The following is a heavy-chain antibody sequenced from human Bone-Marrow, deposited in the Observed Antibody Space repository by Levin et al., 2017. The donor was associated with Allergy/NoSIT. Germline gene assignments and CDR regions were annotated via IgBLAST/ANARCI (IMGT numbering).Heavy chain of an antibody. CDR2: VNPNDGDT. J-gene: IGHJ4*02. CDR1: GFVLTAYY. D-gene: IGHD2-15*01. CDR3: ARDRFACSGHSCYSGFF. Sequence: ASVKVSCKASGFVLTAYYIHWVRQAPGQGLEWMGRVNPNDGDTTYAQKFQGRVTMTRDTSISTTYMELTRLTSDDTAVYYCARDRFACSGHSCYSGFFWGQGSLVTVSS. V-gene: IGHV1-2*02.